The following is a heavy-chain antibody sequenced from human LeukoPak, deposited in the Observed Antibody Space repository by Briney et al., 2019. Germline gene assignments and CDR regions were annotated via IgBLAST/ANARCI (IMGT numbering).Heavy chain of an antibody. CDR3: TRDWMTAMKINCFDP. CDR1: GYTFASYG. CDR2: VSTYSDKT. Sequence: ASVKVSFKASGYTFASYGISWVRQAPGQGLEWVGWVSTYSDKTNSAQKFQGRVTMTRDTSTTTAFMELRSLTSDDTAVYYCTRDWMTAMKINCFDPWGQGTLVTVSS. V-gene: IGHV1-18*01. D-gene: IGHD2-21*02. J-gene: IGHJ5*02.